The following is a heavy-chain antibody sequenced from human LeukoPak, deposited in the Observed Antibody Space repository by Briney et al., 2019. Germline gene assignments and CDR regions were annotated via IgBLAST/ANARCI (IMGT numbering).Heavy chain of an antibody. Sequence: SETLSLTCAVSGYSISSGYYWGWLRQPPGKGLEWIGSMYHSGGTFYNPSLKSRVTISVDTSENQFSLKLSSVTAADTAMYYCARSGSYYYYMDVWGQGTTVTVSS. CDR2: MYHSGGT. D-gene: IGHD3-10*01. CDR3: ARSGSYYYYMDV. J-gene: IGHJ6*03. CDR1: GYSISSGYY. V-gene: IGHV4-38-2*01.